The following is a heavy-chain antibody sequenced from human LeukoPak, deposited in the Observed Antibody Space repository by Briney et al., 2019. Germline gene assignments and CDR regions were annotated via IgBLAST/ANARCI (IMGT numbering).Heavy chain of an antibody. V-gene: IGHV4-34*01. CDR1: GGSFSGYY. Sequence: SETLSLTCAVYGGSFSGYYWSWIRQPPGKGLEWIGEINHSGSTNYNPSLKSRVTISVDTSKNQFSLKLSSVTAADTAVYYRARVRYCSSTSCYRFYYYYYYMDVWGKGTTVTVSS. CDR2: INHSGST. CDR3: ARVRYCSSTSCYRFYYYYYYMDV. D-gene: IGHD2-2*02. J-gene: IGHJ6*03.